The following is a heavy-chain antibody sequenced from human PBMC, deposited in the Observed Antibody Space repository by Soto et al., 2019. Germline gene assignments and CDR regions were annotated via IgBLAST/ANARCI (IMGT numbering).Heavy chain of an antibody. V-gene: IGHV3-11*06. Sequence: GGSLRLSCTASGFLFTDYYMSWIRQPPGKGLEWLAYIDGSSDHTNSADSVKGRFTISRDNAKNSVLLQMNNLRADATAVYYCERALRFSSTHYFDFWGRGNLVTGSS. CDR3: ERALRFSSTHYFDF. D-gene: IGHD3-16*01. CDR1: GFLFTDYY. J-gene: IGHJ4*02. CDR2: IDGSSDHT.